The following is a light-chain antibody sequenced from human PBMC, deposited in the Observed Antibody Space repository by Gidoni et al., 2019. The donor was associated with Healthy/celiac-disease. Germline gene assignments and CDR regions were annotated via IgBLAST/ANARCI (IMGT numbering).Light chain of an antibody. CDR3: QQYSSYPWT. CDR1: QGISSY. Sequence: AIRMTQSPSSFSASTGDRVTITCRASQGISSYLAWYQQKPGKAPKLLIYAASTLQSGVPSRFCGSGSVTDFTLTIICLQSEDFATYYCQQYSSYPWTFGQGTKVEIK. CDR2: AAS. V-gene: IGKV1-8*01. J-gene: IGKJ1*01.